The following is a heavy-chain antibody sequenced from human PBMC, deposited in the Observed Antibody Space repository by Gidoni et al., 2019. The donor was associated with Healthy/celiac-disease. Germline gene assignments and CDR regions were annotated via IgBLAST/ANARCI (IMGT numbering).Heavy chain of an antibody. J-gene: IGHJ3*02. Sequence: EVQLVQSGAEVKKPGESMKIFCQGSAYSFPSYWIVCVRQMPGKGLEWMGIIYPGDSYTRYSPSFQGQVTISADKSISTAYLQWRSLKASDTAMYYCARPGFGEFGDAFDIWGQGTMVTVSS. D-gene: IGHD3-10*01. CDR2: IYPGDSYT. V-gene: IGHV5-51*03. CDR1: AYSFPSYW. CDR3: ARPGFGEFGDAFDI.